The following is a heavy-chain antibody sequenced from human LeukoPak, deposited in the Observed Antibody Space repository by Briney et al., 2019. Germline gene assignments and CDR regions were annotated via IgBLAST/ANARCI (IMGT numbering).Heavy chain of an antibody. V-gene: IGHV4-4*07. CDR1: VGSISSYY. D-gene: IGHD6-19*01. CDR3: ARETEVPGGRSWDF. CDR2: THTSGTT. Sequence: SETLTLTCTVSVGSISSYYWTWIRQPAGKGLEWIGRTHTSGTTNHNPSLKSRVTMSVDTSNNHFSLKLSSVTAADTSVYYCARETEVPGGRSWDFWGQGTLLTVSS. J-gene: IGHJ4*02.